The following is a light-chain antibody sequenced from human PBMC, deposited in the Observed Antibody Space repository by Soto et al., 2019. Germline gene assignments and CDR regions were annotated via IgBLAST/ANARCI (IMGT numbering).Light chain of an antibody. V-gene: IGKV4-1*01. Sequence: DIVMTQSPDSLAVSLGERATINCKSSQSVLYSSNNKNYLAWYQQKPGQPPKLLIYWASTRESGVPDRFSGSGSGTEFTLTIISLQAEDVAVYYCQQYYSTPRTFGQGTKLEIK. CDR2: WAS. CDR3: QQYYSTPRT. CDR1: QSVLYSSNNKNY. J-gene: IGKJ2*01.